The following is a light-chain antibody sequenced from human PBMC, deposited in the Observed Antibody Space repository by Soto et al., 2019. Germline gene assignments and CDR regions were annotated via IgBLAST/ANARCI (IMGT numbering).Light chain of an antibody. CDR3: SSYTSSSTRV. V-gene: IGLV2-14*01. Sequence: QSVLTQPASVSGSPGQSITISCTGTRRDVGGYNYVSWYQQHPGKAPKLMIYEVSNRPSGVSNRFSGSKSGNTASLTISGLQAEDEADYYCSSYTSSSTRVFGGGTKLTVL. CDR1: RRDVGGYNY. J-gene: IGLJ3*02. CDR2: EVS.